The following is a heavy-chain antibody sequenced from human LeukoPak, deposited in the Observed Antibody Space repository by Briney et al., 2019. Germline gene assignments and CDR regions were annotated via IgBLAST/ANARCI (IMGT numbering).Heavy chain of an antibody. CDR2: IWYVGGRK. J-gene: IGHJ3*02. D-gene: IGHD3-3*01. CDR1: GFTFTVYG. CDR3: AREGRSGADSFDI. Sequence: GGSLRLSCAAPGFTFTVYGMHWIPQAPGKGLKWVAVIWYVGGRKYYADSVKGRFTISRDNSKNTLFLQMNSLRAEDTAVYYCAREGRSGADSFDIWGQGKMVTVSS. V-gene: IGHV3-33*01.